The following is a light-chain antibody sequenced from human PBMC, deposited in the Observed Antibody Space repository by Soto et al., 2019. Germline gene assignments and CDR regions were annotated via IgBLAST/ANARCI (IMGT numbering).Light chain of an antibody. V-gene: IGLV2-8*01. J-gene: IGLJ2*01. CDR1: SSDIGSHDY. CDR3: SSYAGGNKMV. CDR2: EVN. Sequence: QSAPTQPASVSGSPGQSITISCTGTSSDIGSHDYVSWFQQHPGKAPKLIIFEVNKRPSGVPDRFSGSRSGNTASLTVSGLQLEDEADYYCSSYAGGNKMVFGGGTKLTVL.